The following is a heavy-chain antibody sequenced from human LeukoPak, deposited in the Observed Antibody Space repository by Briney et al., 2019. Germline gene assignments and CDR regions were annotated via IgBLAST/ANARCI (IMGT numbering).Heavy chain of an antibody. CDR3: ARGIAGTESAFDI. J-gene: IGHJ3*02. V-gene: IGHV3-48*02. CDR1: GFTFSSYA. D-gene: IGHD6-13*01. Sequence: PGGSLRLSCAASGFTFSSYAMHWVRQAPGKGLEWVSYISSRSNNTHYADSVKGRFTISRDNAKNSLYLQMNSLRDEDTAVYYCARGIAGTESAFDIWGQGTMVTVSS. CDR2: ISSRSNNT.